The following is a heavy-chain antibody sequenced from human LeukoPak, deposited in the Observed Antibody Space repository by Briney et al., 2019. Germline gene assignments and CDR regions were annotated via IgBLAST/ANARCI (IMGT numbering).Heavy chain of an antibody. D-gene: IGHD1-26*01. CDR1: GFTFSDSW. J-gene: IGHJ4*02. Sequence: GGSLRLSCAASGFTFSDSWMTWVRQAPGKGLEGVATIKFDGTEKQYVASVRGRFTISRANAENSMFLRMESLSPEDTAVYYCARGGGYSERFDYWGQGTLVTVSS. V-gene: IGHV3-7*01. CDR2: IKFDGTEK. CDR3: ARGGGYSERFDY.